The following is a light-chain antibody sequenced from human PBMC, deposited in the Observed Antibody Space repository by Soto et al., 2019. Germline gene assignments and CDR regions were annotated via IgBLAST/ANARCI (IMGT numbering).Light chain of an antibody. CDR3: QQRDSTPN. V-gene: IGKV1-39*01. Sequence: DIQMTQSPSSLSASVGDRVTVTCRASQSIGNALNWYQQKPGKAPILLIYAASSLQSGVPSRFSGNGSATDFTLTISSLQPEDFATYYCQQRDSTPNFGKGTRLATK. CDR1: QSIGNA. CDR2: AAS. J-gene: IGKJ5*01.